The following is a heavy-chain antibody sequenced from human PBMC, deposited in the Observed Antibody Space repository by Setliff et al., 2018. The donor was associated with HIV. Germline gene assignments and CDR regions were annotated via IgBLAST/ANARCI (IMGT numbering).Heavy chain of an antibody. CDR1: GFTFSNAW. CDR3: ARSRPTNYFDY. D-gene: IGHD2-2*01. CDR2: ITSSGSTI. J-gene: IGHJ4*02. V-gene: IGHV3-11*04. Sequence: PGGSLRLSCAASGFTFSNAWMSWIRQAPGKGLEWVSYITSSGSTIYYADSVKGRFTISRDNAKNSLYLQMNSLRAEDTAMYYCARSRPTNYFDYWGQGTLVTVSS.